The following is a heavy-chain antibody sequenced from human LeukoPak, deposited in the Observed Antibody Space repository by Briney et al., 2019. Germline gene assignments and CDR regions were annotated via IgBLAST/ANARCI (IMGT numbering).Heavy chain of an antibody. CDR1: GFTFSSCG. CDR3: AREAGDFMSWFDP. V-gene: IGHV3-30*03. D-gene: IGHD7-27*01. CDR2: ISYDGSNK. J-gene: IGHJ5*02. Sequence: GGSLRLSCAASGFTFSSCGMHWVRQAPGKGLEWMAVISYDGSNKYYADSVKGRFTISRDNSKNTLYLQMNSLRAEDTAVYYCAREAGDFMSWFDPWGQGTLVTVSS.